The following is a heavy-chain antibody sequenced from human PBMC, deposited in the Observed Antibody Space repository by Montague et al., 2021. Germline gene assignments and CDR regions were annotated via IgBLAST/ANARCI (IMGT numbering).Heavy chain of an antibody. CDR2: ITGSSSSI. Sequence: SLRLSCAASGFTFRTYGMNWVRQAPGKGLEWVSHITGSSSSIYYADSVRGRFTISRDNPKNSLYLQMNSLRDEDTAVYYCARDSYSSGWYSAEYFQHWGHGTLVTVSS. D-gene: IGHD6-19*01. CDR3: ARDSYSSGWYSAEYFQH. CDR1: GFTFRTYG. J-gene: IGHJ1*01. V-gene: IGHV3-48*02.